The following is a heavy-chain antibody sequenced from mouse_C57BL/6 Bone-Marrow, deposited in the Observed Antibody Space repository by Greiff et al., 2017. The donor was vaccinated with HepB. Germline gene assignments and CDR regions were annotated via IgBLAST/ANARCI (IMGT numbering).Heavy chain of an antibody. CDR3: ARGDDYEEFAY. CDR1: GFTFSDYY. CDR2: INYDGSST. J-gene: IGHJ3*01. D-gene: IGHD2-4*01. Sequence: EVMLVESEGGLVQPGSSMKLSCTASGFTFSDYYMAWVRQVPEKGLEWVANINYDGSSTYYLDSLKSRFIISRDNAKNILYLQMSSLKSEDTATYYCARGDDYEEFAYWGQGTLVTVSA. V-gene: IGHV5-16*01.